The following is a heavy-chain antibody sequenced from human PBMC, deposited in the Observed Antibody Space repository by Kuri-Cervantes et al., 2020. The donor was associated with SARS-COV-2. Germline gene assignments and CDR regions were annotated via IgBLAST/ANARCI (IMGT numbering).Heavy chain of an antibody. Sequence: GESLKISCIGSGFTFGDYAMRWFRQAPGKGLEWVGVIRSKAHGGTTEYAASVKGRFTISRDYSKRIASLQMNSLKTEDTAVYYCTREDDYIDLELGFVYWGQGTLVTVSS. V-gene: IGHV3-49*03. CDR2: IRSKAHGGTT. CDR3: TREDDYIDLELGFVY. CDR1: GFTFGDYA. D-gene: IGHD4-17*01. J-gene: IGHJ4*02.